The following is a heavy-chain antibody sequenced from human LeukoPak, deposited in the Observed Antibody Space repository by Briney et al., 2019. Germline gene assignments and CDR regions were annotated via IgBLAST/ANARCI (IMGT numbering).Heavy chain of an antibody. J-gene: IGHJ4*02. CDR3: SRVGTSGWSNYFDS. CDR1: GFTFSSYD. CDR2: IGTAGDT. V-gene: IGHV3-13*04. D-gene: IGHD6-19*01. Sequence: GGSLPLSSAASGFTFSSYDMHWVRQATGKGLEWVSVIGTAGDTYYAGSVKGRFTISRENAKNSLYLQMNSLTAGDTAVYYCSRVGTSGWSNYFDSWGKGTLVSASS.